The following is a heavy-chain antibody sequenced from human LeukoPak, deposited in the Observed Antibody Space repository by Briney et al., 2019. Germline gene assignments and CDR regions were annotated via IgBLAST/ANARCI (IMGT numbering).Heavy chain of an antibody. V-gene: IGHV4-31*03. Sequence: SQTLSLTCTVSGGSISSGGYYWSWIRQHPGKGLEWIGYIYYSGSTYYNPSLKSRVTISVDTSKNQFSLKLSSVTAADTAVYYCANYGSGSYRFDPWGQGPWSPSPQ. J-gene: IGHJ5*02. D-gene: IGHD3-10*01. CDR3: ANYGSGSYRFDP. CDR1: GGSISSGGYY. CDR2: IYYSGST.